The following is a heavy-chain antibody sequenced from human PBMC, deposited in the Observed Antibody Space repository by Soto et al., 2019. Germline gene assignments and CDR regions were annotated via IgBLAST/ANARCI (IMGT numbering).Heavy chain of an antibody. CDR3: ARLGAYYQALDS. CDR2: FYYVGST. CDR1: DGSLSPNY. D-gene: IGHD3-22*01. V-gene: IGHV4-59*08. Sequence: PSETLSLTCTVSDGSLSPNYWSWIRQSPGKGLKWIGYFYYVGSTTYNPSLKSRITLSLDTSQNEVSLKLSSVTAADTAVYYCARLGAYYQALDSWGRGTLVTVSS. J-gene: IGHJ4*02.